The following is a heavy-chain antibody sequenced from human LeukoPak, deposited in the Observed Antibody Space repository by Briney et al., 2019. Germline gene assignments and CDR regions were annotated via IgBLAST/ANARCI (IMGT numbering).Heavy chain of an antibody. CDR2: IYTSGST. V-gene: IGHV4-61*02. Sequence: SETLSLTCTVSGGSISSGSYFWSWIRQPAGKGLEWIGRIYTSGSTNYNPSLQSRVTISADTSKNQLSLNLSSVTAADTAVYYCASIVGATTDYWGQGTLVTVSS. D-gene: IGHD1-26*01. CDR1: GGSISSGSYF. CDR3: ASIVGATTDY. J-gene: IGHJ4*02.